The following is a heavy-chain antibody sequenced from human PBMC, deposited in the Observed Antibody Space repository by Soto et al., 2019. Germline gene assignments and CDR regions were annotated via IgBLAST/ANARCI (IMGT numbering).Heavy chain of an antibody. J-gene: IGHJ4*02. CDR1: GFTFSSYG. V-gene: IGHV3-33*01. Sequence: QPGGSLRLSCAASGFTFSSYGMHWVRQAPGKGLEWVAVIWYDGSNKYYADSVKGRFTISRVNSKNTLYLQMNSLRAEDTAVYYCARDIDYYDSSGYYGLDYWGQGTLVTVSS. CDR2: IWYDGSNK. D-gene: IGHD3-22*01. CDR3: ARDIDYYDSSGYYGLDY.